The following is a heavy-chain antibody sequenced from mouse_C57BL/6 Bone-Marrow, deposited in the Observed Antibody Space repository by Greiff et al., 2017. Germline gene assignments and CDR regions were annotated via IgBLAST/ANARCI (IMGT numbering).Heavy chain of an antibody. Sequence: EVQLQESGAELVRPGASVKLSCTASGFNIKDYYMHWVKQRPEQGLEWIGRIDPEDGATDYAPKFQGKATMTADTSSNTAYLQLSSLTSEDTDVYYCTTPIYGSSYDYWGQGTALTVSS. D-gene: IGHD1-1*01. J-gene: IGHJ2*01. CDR1: GFNIKDYY. V-gene: IGHV14-1*01. CDR3: TTPIYGSSYDY. CDR2: IDPEDGAT.